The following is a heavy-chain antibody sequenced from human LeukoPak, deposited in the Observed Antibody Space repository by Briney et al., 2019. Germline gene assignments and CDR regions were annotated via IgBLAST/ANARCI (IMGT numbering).Heavy chain of an antibody. CDR2: IYSGGGT. D-gene: IGHD4-17*01. Sequence: GGSLRLSCAASGFTVSTNYMSWVRQAPGKGLEWVSLIYSGGGTYYADSVQGRFTLSRDNSRNTLSLQMNSLRVDDTAVYYCARGFRSVTTWGYFDYWGQGALVTVSS. CDR1: GFTVSTNY. CDR3: ARGFRSVTTWGYFDY. J-gene: IGHJ4*02. V-gene: IGHV3-66*01.